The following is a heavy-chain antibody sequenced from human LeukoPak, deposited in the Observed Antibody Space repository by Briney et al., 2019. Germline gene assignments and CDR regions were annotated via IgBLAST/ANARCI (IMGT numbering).Heavy chain of an antibody. Sequence: GGSLRLSCAASGFTFSTYVMNWFRQAPGKGLEWVSTISVGAEYIFYADSVRGRFTISRDDSNNALYLQMHSLRAEDTALYYCASGPPFLKYFEYWGQGTLVTVSS. J-gene: IGHJ4*02. CDR2: ISVGAEYI. CDR1: GFTFSTYV. V-gene: IGHV3-23*01. D-gene: IGHD3-3*01. CDR3: ASGPPFLKYFEY.